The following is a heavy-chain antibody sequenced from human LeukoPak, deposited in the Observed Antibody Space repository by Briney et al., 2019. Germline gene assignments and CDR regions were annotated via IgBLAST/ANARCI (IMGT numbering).Heavy chain of an antibody. D-gene: IGHD3-22*01. CDR2: VIPIFGTA. Sequence: ASVKVSCKASGCTFCSYAISWVRPAPGQGLEWMGGVIPIFGTANYAQKFQGRVTITEDDSTSTAYMELSSLRSEDTAVYYCARVPTYYYDSSGYGTWYNWFDPWGQGTLVTVSS. CDR1: GCTFCSYA. J-gene: IGHJ5*02. V-gene: IGHV1-69*13. CDR3: ARVPTYYYDSSGYGTWYNWFDP.